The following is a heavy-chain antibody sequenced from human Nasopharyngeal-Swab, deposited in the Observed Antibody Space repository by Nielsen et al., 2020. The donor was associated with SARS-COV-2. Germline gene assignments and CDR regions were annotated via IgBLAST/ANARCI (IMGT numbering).Heavy chain of an antibody. Sequence: GRSLRLSCEASGFTFTTSSMNWVRQAPGKGLEWVSSISTTSNYISYGDSVKGRFTISRDNAKNSLYLQMNSLRAEDTAVYYCVRDEDVVGTTFWYWGQGTLVTVSS. D-gene: IGHD1-1*01. J-gene: IGHJ4*02. CDR1: GFTFTTSS. CDR3: VRDEDVVGTTFWY. CDR2: ISTTSNYI. V-gene: IGHV3-21*01.